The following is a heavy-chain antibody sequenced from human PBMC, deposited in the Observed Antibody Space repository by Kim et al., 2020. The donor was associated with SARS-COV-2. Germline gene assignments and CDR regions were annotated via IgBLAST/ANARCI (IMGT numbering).Heavy chain of an antibody. D-gene: IGHD3-22*01. CDR2: ISYDGSNK. V-gene: IGHV3-30*18. CDR1: GFTFSSYG. CDR3: AKEYYYDSSGPEYFQH. Sequence: GGSLRLSCAASGFTFSSYGMHWVRQAPGKGLEWVAVISYDGSNKYYADSVKGRFTISRDNSKNTLYLQMNSLRAEDTAVYYCAKEYYYDSSGPEYFQHWGQGTLVTVSS. J-gene: IGHJ1*01.